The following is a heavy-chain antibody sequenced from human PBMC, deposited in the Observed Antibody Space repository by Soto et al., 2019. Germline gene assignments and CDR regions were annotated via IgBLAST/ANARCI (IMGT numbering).Heavy chain of an antibody. D-gene: IGHD6-19*01. V-gene: IGHV3-30*18. J-gene: IGHJ4*02. CDR2: VSHDGRNT. Sequence: VQLVESGGGVVQPGRSLRLSCAASGFTFSDYAMHWVRQAPGKGLEWVAVVSHDGRNTHYADSVKGRFTISRDSSKNTVSLEMTRLGAEDPAVYYCAKGGRQWLVTSDFNYWGQGALVTVSS. CDR1: GFTFSDYA. CDR3: AKGGRQWLVTSDFNY.